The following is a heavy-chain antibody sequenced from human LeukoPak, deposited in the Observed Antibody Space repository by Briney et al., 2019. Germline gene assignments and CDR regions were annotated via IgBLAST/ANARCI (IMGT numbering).Heavy chain of an antibody. Sequence: SETLSLTCTFSGGSIYNYYCSWIRQPPGKGLEWIGSLSGSGSSNYNPALKSRVAISVDTSKNQFSLRLNSVTAADTAVYYCAGHFFGGYFFPWGQGTLVTVSS. D-gene: IGHD2-21*02. CDR3: AGHFFGGYFFP. CDR2: LSGSGSS. J-gene: IGHJ5*02. CDR1: GGSIYNYY. V-gene: IGHV4-59*08.